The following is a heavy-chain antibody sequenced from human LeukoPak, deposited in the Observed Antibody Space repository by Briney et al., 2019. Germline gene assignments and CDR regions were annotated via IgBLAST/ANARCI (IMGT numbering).Heavy chain of an antibody. J-gene: IGHJ4*02. Sequence: PGGSLRLSCAASGFTVSSNYMTWVRQAPGKGLEWVSVIYSGGGTYYADSVKGRFTISRDNSKNTLYLQMNSLRAEDTAVYYCARDNGRSSGWYYYLVYRVQGTLVTVSS. D-gene: IGHD6-19*01. CDR3: ARDNGRSSGWYYYLVY. CDR2: IYSGGGT. V-gene: IGHV3-53*01. CDR1: GFTVSSNY.